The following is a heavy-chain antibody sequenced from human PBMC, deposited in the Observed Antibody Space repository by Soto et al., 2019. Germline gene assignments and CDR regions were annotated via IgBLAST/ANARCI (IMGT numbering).Heavy chain of an antibody. D-gene: IGHD5-12*01. V-gene: IGHV4-30-2*06. CDR2: ISHLEST. CDR1: GASISYGGFS. Sequence: QLQLQESGSGLVKTSETLSLTCTVSGASISYGGFSWSWIRQSPGKGLEWIGYISHLESTYFHPSFKSRRTMSIDRTRNQFSLKLSSVTAADMAVYYCARGGGYDSFDYWGQGVLFTVSS. CDR3: ARGGGYDSFDY. J-gene: IGHJ4*02.